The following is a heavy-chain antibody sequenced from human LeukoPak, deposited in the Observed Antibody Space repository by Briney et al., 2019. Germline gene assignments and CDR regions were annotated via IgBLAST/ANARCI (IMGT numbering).Heavy chain of an antibody. D-gene: IGHD6-13*01. Sequence: SETLSLTCTVSGGSISSYYWSWIRQPPGKGLEWIGYIYYSGSTNYNPSLKSRVTISVDTSKNQFSLKLSSVTAADTAVYYCATNPYSSSWYGMDVWGQGTTVTVSS. CDR3: ATNPYSSSWYGMDV. J-gene: IGHJ6*02. CDR1: GGSISSYY. V-gene: IGHV4-59*08. CDR2: IYYSGST.